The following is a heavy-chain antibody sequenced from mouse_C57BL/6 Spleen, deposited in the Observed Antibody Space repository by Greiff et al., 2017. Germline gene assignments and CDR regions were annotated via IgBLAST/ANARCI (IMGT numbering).Heavy chain of an antibody. Sequence: QVQLQQPGAELVKPGASVQLSCKASGYTFTSYWMHWVKQRPGQGLEWIGMIHPNSGSTNYNEKFKSKATLTVDKSSSTAYMQLSSLTSEDSAVYYCAKTSSYWYFDVWGTETTGTVSS. CDR1: GYTFTSYW. CDR2: IHPNSGST. V-gene: IGHV1-64*01. J-gene: IGHJ1*03. CDR3: AKTSSYWYFDV.